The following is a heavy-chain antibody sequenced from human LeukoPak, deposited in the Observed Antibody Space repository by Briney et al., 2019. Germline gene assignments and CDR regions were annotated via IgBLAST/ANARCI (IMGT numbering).Heavy chain of an antibody. Sequence: PSETLSLTCAVYGGSFSGYYWSWIRQPPGKGLEWIGEINHSGSTNYNPSLKSRVTISVHTSKNQFSLKLSSVTAADTAVYYCARKMGSGRGGKPFDYWGQGTLVTVSP. CDR2: INHSGST. J-gene: IGHJ4*02. V-gene: IGHV4-34*01. CDR3: ARKMGSGRGGKPFDY. CDR1: GGSFSGYY. D-gene: IGHD4-23*01.